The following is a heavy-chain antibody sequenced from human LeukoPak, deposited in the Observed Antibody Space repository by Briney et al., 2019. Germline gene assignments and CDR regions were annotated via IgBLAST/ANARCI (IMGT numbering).Heavy chain of an antibody. CDR1: GFTFDDYA. Sequence: GGSLRLSCAASGFTFDDYAMHWVRQAPGKGLEWVSGISWNSGSIGYADSVKGRFTISRDNAKNSLYLQMNSLRAEDMALYYCAKGATGYSTSGYFDYWGQGTLVTV. V-gene: IGHV3-9*03. CDR2: ISWNSGSI. D-gene: IGHD6-13*01. CDR3: AKGATGYSTSGYFDY. J-gene: IGHJ4*02.